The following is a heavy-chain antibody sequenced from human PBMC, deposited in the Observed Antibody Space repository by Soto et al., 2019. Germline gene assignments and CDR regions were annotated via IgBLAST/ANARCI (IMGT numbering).Heavy chain of an antibody. CDR2: ISSSSSTI. J-gene: IGHJ3*02. CDR3: TRDTQQVFDI. D-gene: IGHD6-13*01. Sequence: VGSLRLSCAASGFTFSSYSMNWVRQDPGKGLEWVSYISSSSSTIYYADSVKGRFTISRDNAKNSLYLQMNSLRDEDTAVYYCTRDTQQVFDIGGKGTMVTFPS. V-gene: IGHV3-48*02. CDR1: GFTFSSYS.